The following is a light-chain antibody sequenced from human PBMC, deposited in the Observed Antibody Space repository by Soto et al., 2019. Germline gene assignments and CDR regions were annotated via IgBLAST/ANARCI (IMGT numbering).Light chain of an antibody. J-gene: IGKJ5*01. Sequence: EIVLTQSPPTLSLSPGERATLSCRASQSVSSYLAWYQQKPGQAPRLLIYDASNMATGIPARFSGSGSGTDFTLTISSLEPEDFAVYYCQQRSNWPPITFGQGTRLDIK. CDR1: QSVSSY. CDR3: QQRSNWPPIT. CDR2: DAS. V-gene: IGKV3-11*01.